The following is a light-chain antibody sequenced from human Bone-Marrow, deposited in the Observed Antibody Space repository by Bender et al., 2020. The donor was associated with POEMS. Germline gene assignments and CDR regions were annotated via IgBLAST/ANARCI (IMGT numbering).Light chain of an antibody. CDR2: SSH. J-gene: IGLJ3*02. CDR3: AVWDDSLNGWV. Sequence: QSVLTQPPSASGTPGQRVTISCSGGSSNIGAHAVNWYQHLPGTAPKLLIYSSHRRPSEVPDRFSGSRSGTSASLPISGIQSEDEADYYCAVWDDSLNGWVFGGGNKLTVL. V-gene: IGLV1-44*01. CDR1: SSNIGAHA.